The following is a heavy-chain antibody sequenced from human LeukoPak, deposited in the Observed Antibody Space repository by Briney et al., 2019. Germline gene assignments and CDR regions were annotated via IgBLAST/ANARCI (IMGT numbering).Heavy chain of an antibody. V-gene: IGHV4-4*09. Sequence: SETLSLTCTVSGGSFSGYYWTWMRQPAGKEREGIGYIYSSRSAIYNPSLKSRVTISVDTSNNQFTLKLKSVTAADTAVYYCARQGDTAYYYVDYWGQGTLVTVSS. J-gene: IGHJ4*02. D-gene: IGHD5-18*01. CDR3: ARQGDTAYYYVDY. CDR2: IYSSRSA. CDR1: GGSFSGYY.